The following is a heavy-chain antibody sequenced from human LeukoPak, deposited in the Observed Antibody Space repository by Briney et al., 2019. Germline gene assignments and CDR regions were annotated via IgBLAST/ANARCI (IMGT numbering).Heavy chain of an antibody. Sequence: SETLSLTCTVSGGSITSSSYYWGWIRQPPGKGLEWIGSVYYSGNTYYNSSLKSRVTISVDTSKNQFSLKLSSVTAADTAVYYCATLAVAGTGAFDIWGQGTMVTVSS. V-gene: IGHV4-39*07. J-gene: IGHJ3*02. CDR3: ATLAVAGTGAFDI. D-gene: IGHD6-19*01. CDR2: VYYSGNT. CDR1: GGSITSSSYY.